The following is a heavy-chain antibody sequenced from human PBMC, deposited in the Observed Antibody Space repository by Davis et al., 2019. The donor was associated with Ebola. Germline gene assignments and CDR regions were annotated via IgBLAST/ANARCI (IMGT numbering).Heavy chain of an antibody. CDR2: IWYDGSRK. CDR1: GFNFRSYG. D-gene: IGHD3-10*01. Sequence: PGGSLRLSCAASGFNFRSYGMHWVRQAPDKGLEWVAVIWYDGSRKYYGDSVKGRFTISRDNSNNLLYLQMNSLRAEDTAVYYCARDRVSEAYYYYYGKDVWGQGTTVTVSS. CDR3: ARDRVSEAYYYYYGKDV. J-gene: IGHJ6*02. V-gene: IGHV3-30*19.